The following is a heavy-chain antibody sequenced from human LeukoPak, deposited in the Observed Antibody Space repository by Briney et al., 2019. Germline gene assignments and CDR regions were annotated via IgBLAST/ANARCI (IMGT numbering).Heavy chain of an antibody. CDR3: AKGPRGTVTYFDY. D-gene: IGHD4-17*01. V-gene: IGHV3-9*01. CDR1: GCTFDYYA. Sequence: PGGCVRLSCAASGCTFDYYAMHWVRQAPGKGLEWVSGISWNSGSIVYADSVKGRFTLSRDNAKNSLYLQMNSLRAEDTALYYCAKGPRGTVTYFDYWGQGTLVTVSS. CDR2: ISWNSGSI. J-gene: IGHJ4*02.